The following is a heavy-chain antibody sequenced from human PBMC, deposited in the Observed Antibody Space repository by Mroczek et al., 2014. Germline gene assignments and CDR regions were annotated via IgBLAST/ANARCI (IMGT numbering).Heavy chain of an antibody. J-gene: IGHJ4*02. V-gene: IGHV4-31*03. CDR1: GGSISSAGYY. CDR3: ARVVSSTSCFDY. CDR2: IYYSGNT. Sequence: QVQLQHGAQGLVKPSQTLSLTCTVSGGSISSAGYYWSWIRHHPGQGLEWIGYIYYSGNTYYNPSLKSRVTISVDTSKNQFSLKLSSVTAADTAMFYCARVVSSTSCFDYWGQGTLVTVSS. D-gene: IGHD2-2*01.